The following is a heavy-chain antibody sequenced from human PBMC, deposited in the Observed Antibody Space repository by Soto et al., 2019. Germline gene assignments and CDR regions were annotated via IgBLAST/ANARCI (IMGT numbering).Heavy chain of an antibody. CDR3: ARSYYHDSSAYYYDY. CDR2: INSDSSSI. J-gene: IGHJ4*02. Sequence: VGSLRLSCAASGFMFSVYTRNWVRQAPGKGLEWISSINSDSSSIYHADSVKGRFTISRDNAKNSVDLQMNSLRDEDTAVYYCARSYYHDSSAYYYDYWGQGALVTVSS. V-gene: IGHV3-48*02. CDR1: GFMFSVYT. D-gene: IGHD3-22*01.